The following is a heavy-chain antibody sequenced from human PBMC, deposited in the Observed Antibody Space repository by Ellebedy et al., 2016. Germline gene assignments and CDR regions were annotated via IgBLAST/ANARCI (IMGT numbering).Heavy chain of an antibody. Sequence: ASVKVSCXASGYTFTSYGINWVRQATGQGLEWMGWINPNSGGTNYAQKLQGRVTMTTDTSTSTAYMELRSLRSDDTAVYYCARDVIVGASGGPDPWGQGTLVTVSS. D-gene: IGHD1-26*01. CDR2: INPNSGGT. J-gene: IGHJ5*02. V-gene: IGHV1-18*01. CDR3: ARDVIVGASGGPDP. CDR1: GYTFTSYG.